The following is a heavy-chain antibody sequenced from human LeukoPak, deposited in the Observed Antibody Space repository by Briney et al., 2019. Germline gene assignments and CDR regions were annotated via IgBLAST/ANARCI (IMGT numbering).Heavy chain of an antibody. V-gene: IGHV3-21*01. CDR3: ARITEKLWFGELLPIFDY. Sequence: PGGSLRLSCAASGFTFSSYAMNWVRQAPGKGLEWVSSISSSSSYIYYADSVKGRFTISRDNAKNSLYLQMNSLRAEDTAVYYCARITEKLWFGELLPIFDYWGQGTLVTVSS. D-gene: IGHD3-10*01. CDR1: GFTFSSYA. CDR2: ISSSSSYI. J-gene: IGHJ4*02.